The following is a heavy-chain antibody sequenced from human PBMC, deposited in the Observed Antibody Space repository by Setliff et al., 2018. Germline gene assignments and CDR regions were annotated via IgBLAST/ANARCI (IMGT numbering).Heavy chain of an antibody. CDR3: ARDRDVSTIFGVVIPAASGLGY. CDR2: INPDSGAT. D-gene: IGHD3-3*01. J-gene: IGHJ4*02. V-gene: IGHV1-2*02. CDR1: GYTFTAYY. Sequence: ASVKVSCKASGYTFTAYYMHWVRQAPGQGPEWMGWINPDSGATNFAQKFQGRVTMNRDTSTTTAYMDLNSLRSDDTATYFCARDRDVSTIFGVVIPAASGLGYWGQGTLVTVSS.